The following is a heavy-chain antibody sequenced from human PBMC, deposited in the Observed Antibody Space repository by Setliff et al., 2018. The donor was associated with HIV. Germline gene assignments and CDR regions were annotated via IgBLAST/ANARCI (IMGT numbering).Heavy chain of an antibody. CDR3: ARVKSGSLGGYVDY. Sequence: SETLSLTCTVTGGSISSSSYYWGWIRQPPGKGLEWIGSMYYSGSTYYSPSLKSRVTMSVDTSKNQFSLKPSSVTAADTAVYYCARVKSGSLGGYVDYWGQGTLVTVSS. CDR2: MYYSGST. CDR1: GGSISSSSYY. D-gene: IGHD3-10*01. J-gene: IGHJ4*02. V-gene: IGHV4-39*07.